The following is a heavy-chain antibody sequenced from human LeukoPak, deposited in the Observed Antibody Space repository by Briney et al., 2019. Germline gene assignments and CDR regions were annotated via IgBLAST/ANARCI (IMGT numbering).Heavy chain of an antibody. CDR1: GYTFTSYG. V-gene: IGHV1-18*01. Sequence: ASVKVSCKASGYTFTSYGISWVRQAPGQGLEWMGWISAYNGNTHYAQKLQGRVTMTTDTSTSTAYMELRSLRSDDTAVYYCARDRCIPRCNWFDPWGQGTLVTVSS. CDR2: ISAYNGNT. CDR3: ARDRCIPRCNWFDP. D-gene: IGHD2-8*01. J-gene: IGHJ5*02.